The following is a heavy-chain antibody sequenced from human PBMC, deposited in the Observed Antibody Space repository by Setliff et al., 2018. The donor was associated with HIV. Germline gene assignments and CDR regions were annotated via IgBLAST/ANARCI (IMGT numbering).Heavy chain of an antibody. J-gene: IGHJ5*02. D-gene: IGHD1-7*01. CDR3: AKDRRGITGTKSCAWFDP. Sequence: SETLSLTCAVSGGSISSSNWWSWVRQPPGKGLEWIGEIYHNGNTNYSPSLKNRVTMSVDNSKNQFSLMVRSVTAADTAVYYCAKDRRGITGTKSCAWFDPWGQGTLVTVSS. CDR1: GGSISSSNW. V-gene: IGHV4-4*02. CDR2: IYHNGNT.